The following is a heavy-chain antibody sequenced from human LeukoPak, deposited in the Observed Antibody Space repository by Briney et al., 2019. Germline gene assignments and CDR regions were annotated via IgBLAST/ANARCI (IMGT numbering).Heavy chain of an antibody. CDR3: ASNPLTYCSSTSCYADFDF. Sequence: SVKVSCKASGGTFSSYAISWVRQAPGQGLEWMGGIIPIFGTANYAQKFQGRVTITTDESTSTAYMELSSLRSEDTAVYYCASNPLTYCSSTSCYADFDFWGQGTLVTVSS. CDR2: IIPIFGTA. J-gene: IGHJ4*02. D-gene: IGHD2-2*01. CDR1: GGTFSSYA. V-gene: IGHV1-69*05.